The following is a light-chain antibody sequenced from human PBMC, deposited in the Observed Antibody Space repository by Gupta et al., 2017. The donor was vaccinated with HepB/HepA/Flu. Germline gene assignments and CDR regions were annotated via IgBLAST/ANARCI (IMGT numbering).Light chain of an antibody. V-gene: IGKV1-39*01. CDR2: AAS. CDR3: QQSDSTPQT. Sequence: DIQMTQSPSSLSASVGDRVTITCRASQSISSYLNWYQQKPGKAPKPLIYAASSLQSGVPSRFSGSGSGTDFTLTISRLQPEDFATYYCQQSDSTPQTFGQGTKVEIK. CDR1: QSISSY. J-gene: IGKJ1*01.